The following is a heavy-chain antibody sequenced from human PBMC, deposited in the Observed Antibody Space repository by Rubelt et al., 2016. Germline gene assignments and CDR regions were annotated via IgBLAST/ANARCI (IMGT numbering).Heavy chain of an antibody. D-gene: IGHD6-19*01. CDR1: GFTFSSYG. J-gene: IGHJ1*01. CDR2: IWYDGSNK. V-gene: IGHV3-33*01. Sequence: QVQLVESGGGVVQPGRSLRLSCAASGFTFSSYGMHWVRQAPGKGLEWVAVIWYDGSNKYYADSVKGRFTISRDNSKNTLVLQMNSLRAEDTAAYCCARHLYASGWGGAWQHWGQGTLVIVSS. CDR3: ARHLYASGWGGAWQH.